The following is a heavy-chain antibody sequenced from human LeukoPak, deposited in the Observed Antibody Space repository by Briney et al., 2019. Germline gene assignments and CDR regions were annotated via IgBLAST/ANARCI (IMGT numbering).Heavy chain of an antibody. V-gene: IGHV1-8*01. Sequence: ASVKVSCKASGYTFTSYDINWVRQAAGQGLEWMGWMNPNSGNTGYAQKLQGRVTMTTDTSTSTAYMELRSLRSDDTAVYYCARGGTIFGVVIGGYYYYGMDVWGQGTTVTVSS. CDR2: MNPNSGNT. CDR3: ARGGTIFGVVIGGYYYYGMDV. D-gene: IGHD3-3*01. CDR1: GYTFTSYD. J-gene: IGHJ6*02.